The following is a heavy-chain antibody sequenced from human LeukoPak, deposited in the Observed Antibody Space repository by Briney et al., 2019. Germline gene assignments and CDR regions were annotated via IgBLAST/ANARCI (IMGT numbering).Heavy chain of an antibody. CDR1: GFTFSSYG. CDR3: AKDVSPRPDAFDI. CDR2: ISYDGSNK. D-gene: IGHD5/OR15-5a*01. J-gene: IGHJ3*02. Sequence: PGGSLRLSCAASGFTFSSYGMHWVGPAPGKGLEWWAVISYDGSNKYYADSVKGRFTISRDNSKNTLYLQMNSLRAEDTAVYYCAKDVSPRPDAFDIWGQGTMVTVSS. V-gene: IGHV3-30*18.